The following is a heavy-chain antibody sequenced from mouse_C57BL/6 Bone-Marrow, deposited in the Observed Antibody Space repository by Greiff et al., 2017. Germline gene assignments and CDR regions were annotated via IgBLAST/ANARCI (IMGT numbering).Heavy chain of an antibody. D-gene: IGHD2-4*01. J-gene: IGHJ2*01. V-gene: IGHV1-39*01. CDR1: GYSFTDYN. CDR3: ARWGKYDYDGGYFDY. Sequence: VQLQQSGPELVKPGASVKISCKASGYSFTDYNMNWVKQSNGKSLEWIGVINPNYGTTSFNQKFKGKATLTVDQSSSTAYMQLNSLTSEDSAVYYGARWGKYDYDGGYFDYWGQGTTLTVSS. CDR2: INPNYGTT.